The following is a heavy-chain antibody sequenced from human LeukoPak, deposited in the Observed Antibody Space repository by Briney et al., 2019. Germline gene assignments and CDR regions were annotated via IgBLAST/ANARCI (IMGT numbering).Heavy chain of an antibody. CDR3: ARGSVRTNLNWFAT. CDR1: GGTFSTYA. Sequence: ASVKVSCKASGGTFSTYAISWVRQAPGQGLEWMGGIIPIFGTANDAQKFPGRVTITSDTSTTTAYMELRSLRSDDTAVYYCARGSVRTNLNWFATWGPGTLVTVSS. CDR2: IIPIFGTA. V-gene: IGHV1-69*06. J-gene: IGHJ5*02. D-gene: IGHD1-7*01.